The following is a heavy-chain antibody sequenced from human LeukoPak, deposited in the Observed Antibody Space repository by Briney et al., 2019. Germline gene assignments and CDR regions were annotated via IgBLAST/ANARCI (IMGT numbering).Heavy chain of an antibody. CDR2: IKQDGSKK. Sequence: PGGSLRLSCVASGFPFSSYWMTWVRQAPGKGLEWVANIKQDGSKKSYVDSVKGRFTISRDNSQNTLYLQMDSLRAEDTAIYYCARKMLVGSSFDYWGQGTFITVSS. CDR3: ARKMLVGSSFDY. J-gene: IGHJ4*02. V-gene: IGHV3-7*03. D-gene: IGHD2-2*01. CDR1: GFPFSSYW.